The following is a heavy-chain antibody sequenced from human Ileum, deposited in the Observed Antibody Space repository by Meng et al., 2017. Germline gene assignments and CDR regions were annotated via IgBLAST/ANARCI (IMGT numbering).Heavy chain of an antibody. V-gene: IGHV3-23*01. CDR3: AKSTSTIQYFDY. J-gene: IGHJ4*02. Sequence: GGSLRLSCAASGFTFSTYGMTWVRQAPGKGLEWVSGITGGSGVTFYADSVKGRFTISRDNSDNTLHLQMDSLRDEDTAVYYCAKSTSTIQYFDYWGRGALVTVSS. D-gene: IGHD2-2*01. CDR1: GFTFSTYG. CDR2: ITGGSGVT.